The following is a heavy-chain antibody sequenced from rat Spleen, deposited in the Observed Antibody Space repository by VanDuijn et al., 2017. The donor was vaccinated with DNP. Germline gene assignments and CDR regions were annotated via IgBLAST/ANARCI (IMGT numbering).Heavy chain of an antibody. D-gene: IGHD1-11*01. J-gene: IGHJ3*01. V-gene: IGHV2-41*01. CDR3: ARDLLRWRRGFAH. CDR1: GFSLTEYN. Sequence: QVQLKESGPGLVQPSQTLSLTCTVTGFSLTEYNVHWVRQPPGKGLEWMGVIWNSGGTRYDSSLKSRLTITKDTSKSQVFLKMNMLQTGVAATYYCARDLLRWRRGFAHWGQGTLVTVSS. CDR2: IWNSGGT.